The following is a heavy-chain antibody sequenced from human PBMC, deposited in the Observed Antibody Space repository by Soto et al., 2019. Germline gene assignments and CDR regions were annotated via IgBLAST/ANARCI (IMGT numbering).Heavy chain of an antibody. CDR1: GYTFTSYP. J-gene: IGHJ4*02. CDR3: ATPIVAFY. V-gene: IGHV1-3*01. Sequence: VXVSCKASGYTFTSYPIHWVRQAPGQRLEWMGWINAGNGNTKYSQKFQGRVIITRDTSAGTAYMELRSLRSEDTAVYYCATPIVAFYWGQGTLVTVSS. D-gene: IGHD5-12*01. CDR2: INAGNGNT.